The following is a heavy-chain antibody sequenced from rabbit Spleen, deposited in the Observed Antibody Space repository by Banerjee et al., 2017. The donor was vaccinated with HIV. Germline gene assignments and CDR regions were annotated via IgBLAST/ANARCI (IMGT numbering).Heavy chain of an antibody. Sequence: QSLEESGGDLVKPGASLTLTCTASGFSFSSSYYMCWVRQAPGKGLEWIACIYTGSSGITYYASWAKGRFTISKTSSTTVTLQVTSLTAADTATYFCARDTSSSFSSYGMDLWGPGTLVTVS. CDR1: GFSFSSSYY. CDR3: ARDTSSSFSSYGMDL. V-gene: IGHV1S40*01. CDR2: IYTGSSGIT. J-gene: IGHJ6*01. D-gene: IGHD1-1*01.